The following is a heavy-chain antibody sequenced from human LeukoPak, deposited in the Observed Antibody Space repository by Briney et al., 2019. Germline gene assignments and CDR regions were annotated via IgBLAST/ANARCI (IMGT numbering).Heavy chain of an antibody. J-gene: IGHJ3*02. CDR2: ISSSSSTI. CDR3: ARCGLRIRGAFDT. Sequence: GGSLRLSCAASGFTFSSYSMNWVRQAPGKGLEWVSYISSSSSTIYYADSVKGRFTISRDNAKNSLYLQMNSLRAEDTAVYYCARCGLRIRGAFDTWGQGTMVTVSS. V-gene: IGHV3-48*01. CDR1: GFTFSSYS. D-gene: IGHD5-12*01.